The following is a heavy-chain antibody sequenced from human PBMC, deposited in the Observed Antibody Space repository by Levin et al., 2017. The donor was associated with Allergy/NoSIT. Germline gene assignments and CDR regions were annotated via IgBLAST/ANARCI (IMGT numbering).Heavy chain of an antibody. CDR1: EFTFSSYA. D-gene: IGHD3-9*01. V-gene: IGHV3-23*01. Sequence: GGSLRLSCAASEFTFSSYAMSWVRQAPGKGLEWVSAISGSGGSTYYADSVKGRFTISRDNSKNTLYLQMNSLRAADTAVYYCAKDLGSVYYDLLTSYDYWGQGTLVTVSS. J-gene: IGHJ4*02. CDR3: AKDLGSVYYDLLTSYDY. CDR2: ISGSGGST.